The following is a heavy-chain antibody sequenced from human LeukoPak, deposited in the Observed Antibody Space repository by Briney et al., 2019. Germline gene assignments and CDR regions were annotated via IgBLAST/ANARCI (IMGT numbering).Heavy chain of an antibody. V-gene: IGHV3-48*04. CDR2: ITTGGSSI. J-gene: IGHJ4*02. D-gene: IGHD6-19*01. Sequence: GGSLRLSCAASGFTFSAYAMAWVRQAPGKGLECVSHITTGGSSIFYADSVKGRFTISRDNVKNSLYLQMNSLRAEDAAVYYCARVRYDSGWYDYWGQGALVTVSS. CDR1: GFTFSAYA. CDR3: ARVRYDSGWYDY.